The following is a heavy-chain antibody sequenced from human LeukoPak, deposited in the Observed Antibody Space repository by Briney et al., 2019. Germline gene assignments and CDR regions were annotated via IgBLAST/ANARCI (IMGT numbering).Heavy chain of an antibody. CDR3: ARVQDTYYYDSSGYYPLDY. V-gene: IGHV1-18*01. CDR1: GGTFSSYA. D-gene: IGHD3-22*01. Sequence: ASVKVSCKASGGTFSSYAISWVRQAPGHGLEWMGWISACNGNTNYAQKLQGRVTMTTDTSTSTAYMELRSLRSDDTAVYYCARVQDTYYYDSSGYYPLDYWGQGTLVTVSS. CDR2: ISACNGNT. J-gene: IGHJ4*02.